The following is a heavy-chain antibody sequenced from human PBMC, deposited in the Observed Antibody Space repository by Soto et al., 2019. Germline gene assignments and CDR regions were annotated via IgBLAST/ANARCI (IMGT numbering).Heavy chain of an antibody. V-gene: IGHV1-18*01. J-gene: IGHJ6*02. CDR2: INAYNGNT. Sequence: QVQLVQSGAEVKNPGASVKVSCKASGYSFTRYGIGWARQAPGQGLEWMGWINAYNGNTNSAQNLQGRPTLTTDTSTTTAYMELRSLRSNYTAIYYCAMVDVYVTPSPQDVWGQGTTVTVSS. D-gene: IGHD3-16*01. CDR1: GYSFTRYG. CDR3: AMVDVYVTPSPQDV.